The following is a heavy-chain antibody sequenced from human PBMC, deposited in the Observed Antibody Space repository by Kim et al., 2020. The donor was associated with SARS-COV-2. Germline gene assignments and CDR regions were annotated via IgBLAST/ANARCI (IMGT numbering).Heavy chain of an antibody. CDR1: GFTFSSYG. Sequence: GGSLRLSCAASGFTFSSYGMHWVRQAPGKGLEWVAVIWYDGSNKYYADSVKGRFTISRDNSKNTLYLQMNSLRAEDTAVYYCARDILYDSSGYYYVYSPEYFQQWGQGTLVTVSS. CDR2: IWYDGSNK. D-gene: IGHD3-22*01. V-gene: IGHV3-33*01. CDR3: ARDILYDSSGYYYVYSPEYFQQ. J-gene: IGHJ1*01.